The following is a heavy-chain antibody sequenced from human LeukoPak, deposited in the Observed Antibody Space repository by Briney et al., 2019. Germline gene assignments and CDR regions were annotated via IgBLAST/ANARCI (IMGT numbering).Heavy chain of an antibody. J-gene: IGHJ4*02. D-gene: IGHD6-19*01. V-gene: IGHV3-15*01. CDR1: RFSFSNAW. CDR2: IKSKTDGGTT. Sequence: GGSLRLSCAASRFSFSNAWMSWVRQAPGKGLEWVGRIKSKTDGGTTDYAAPVKGRFTISRDDSKNTLYLQMNSLKTEDTAVYYCTTDPYLHIAVAGTGDYWGQGTLVTVSS. CDR3: TTDPYLHIAVAGTGDY.